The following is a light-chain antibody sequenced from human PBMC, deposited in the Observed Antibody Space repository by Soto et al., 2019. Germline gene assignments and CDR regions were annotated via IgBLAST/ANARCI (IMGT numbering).Light chain of an antibody. V-gene: IGKV1-6*01. Sequence: AIQMTQSPSSLSASIGDRVTITCRASQDISNDLRWYQQKPGHAPKLLIYAASILQGGVPSTFSGRGSGTDFSPTVSSLQPGDFATYYCGQGYNFPQPFGQGTKVEI. CDR3: GQGYNFPQP. J-gene: IGKJ1*01. CDR2: AAS. CDR1: QDISND.